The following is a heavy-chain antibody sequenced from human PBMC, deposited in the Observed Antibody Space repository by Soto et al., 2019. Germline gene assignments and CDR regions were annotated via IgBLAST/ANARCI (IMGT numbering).Heavy chain of an antibody. D-gene: IGHD3-9*01. Sequence: EVELVESGGGLVQPGGSLRLSCVASGFTFSDYAMNWVRQAPGKGLEWVSWFGITGKSGDYADSVKGRFTISRDNARNSVHLQMSSLRDEDTAVYYCAKCGNYDMLTGQGGFDPWGQGTLVTVSS. CDR1: GFTFSDYA. CDR2: FGITGKSG. J-gene: IGHJ5*02. CDR3: AKCGNYDMLTGQGGFDP. V-gene: IGHV3-48*02.